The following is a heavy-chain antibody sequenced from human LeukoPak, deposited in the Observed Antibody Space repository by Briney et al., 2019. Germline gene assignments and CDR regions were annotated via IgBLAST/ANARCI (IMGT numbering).Heavy chain of an antibody. CDR1: GFTFLTYA. D-gene: IGHD2-21*02. Sequence: GESLRLSCAASGFTFLTYAMAWVRQAPGKGLEWVSSISGGAAGTYYAPSVKGRFTVSRDNDKNALYLQMDDVTAADTALYYCARVRGVGTHIWLLPWNLWGQGTLVSVSS. V-gene: IGHV3-23*01. CDR3: ARVRGVGTHIWLLPWNL. CDR2: ISGGAAGT. J-gene: IGHJ5*02.